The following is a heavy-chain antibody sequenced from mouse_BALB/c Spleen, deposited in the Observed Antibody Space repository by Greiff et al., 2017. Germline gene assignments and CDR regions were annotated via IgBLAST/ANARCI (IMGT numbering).Heavy chain of an antibody. CDR3: ASYGNYLDY. D-gene: IGHD2-1*01. CDR2: IYPGDGDT. J-gene: IGHJ2*01. V-gene: IGHV1-87*01. Sequence: VQLQQSGAELARPGASVKLSCKASGYTFTSYWMQWVKQRPGQGLEWIGAIYPGDGDTRYTQKFKGKATLTADKSSSTAYMQLSSLASEDSAVYYCASYGNYLDYWGQGTTLTVSS. CDR1: GYTFTSYW.